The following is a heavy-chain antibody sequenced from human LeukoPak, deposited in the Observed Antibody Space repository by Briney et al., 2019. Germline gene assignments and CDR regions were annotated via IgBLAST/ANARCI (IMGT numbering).Heavy chain of an antibody. J-gene: IGHJ4*02. CDR2: IIPIFGIA. Sequence: VASVKVSCKASGGTFSSYAISWVRQAPGQGLEWMGRIIPIFGIANYAQKFQGRVTITADKSTSTAYMELSSLRSEDTAVYYCARYDGAFDRFDYWGQGTLVTVSS. V-gene: IGHV1-69*04. CDR3: ARYDGAFDRFDY. D-gene: IGHD1-1*01. CDR1: GGTFSSYA.